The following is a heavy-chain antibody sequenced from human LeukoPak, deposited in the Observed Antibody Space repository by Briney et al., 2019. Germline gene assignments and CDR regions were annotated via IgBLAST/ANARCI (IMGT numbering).Heavy chain of an antibody. CDR2: INHSGST. D-gene: IGHD2-2*01. CDR1: GGSFSGCY. CDR3: ARGKRGCSSTSCYLNY. Sequence: SETLSLTCAVYGGSFSGCYWSWIRQPPGKGLEWIGEINHSGSTNYNPSLKSRVTISVDTSKNQFSLKLSSVTAADTAVYYCARGKRGCSSTSCYLNYWGQGTLVTVSS. J-gene: IGHJ4*02. V-gene: IGHV4-34*01.